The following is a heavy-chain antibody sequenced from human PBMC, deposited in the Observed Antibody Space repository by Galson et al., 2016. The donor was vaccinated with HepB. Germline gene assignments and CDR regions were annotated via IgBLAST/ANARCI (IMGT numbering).Heavy chain of an antibody. J-gene: IGHJ6*02. CDR1: GYTFTGYY. CDR2: VNPRSGGT. Sequence: SVKVSCKASGYTFTGYYMHWVRQAPGQGLEWMGWVNPRSGGTNFARKFQDSVTLTRDTSINTAYMDLSRLSSDDTAVYYCARHPPSGYYYYGLDVWGQGTTVTVSS. D-gene: IGHD1-26*01. V-gene: IGHV1-2*02. CDR3: ARHPPSGYYYYGLDV.